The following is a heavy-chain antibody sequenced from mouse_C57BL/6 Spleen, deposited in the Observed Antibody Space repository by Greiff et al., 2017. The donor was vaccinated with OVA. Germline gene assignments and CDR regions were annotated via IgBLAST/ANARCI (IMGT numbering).Heavy chain of an antibody. J-gene: IGHJ3*01. CDR3: ARNLLGGTSGGFAY. V-gene: IGHV1-69*01. D-gene: IGHD2-10*01. Sequence: VQLQQPGAELVMPGASVKLSCKASGYTFTSYWMHWVKQRPGQGLEWIGEIDPSDSYTNYNQKFKGKSTLTVDKSSSTAYMQLSSLTSEDSAVYYCARNLLGGTSGGFAYWGQGTLVTVSA. CDR1: GYTFTSYW. CDR2: IDPSDSYT.